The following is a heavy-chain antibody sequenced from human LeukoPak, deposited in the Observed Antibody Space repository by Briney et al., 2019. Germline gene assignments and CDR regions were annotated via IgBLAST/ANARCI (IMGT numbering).Heavy chain of an antibody. J-gene: IGHJ4*02. D-gene: IGHD1-1*01. Sequence: GGSLRLSCVASGFTFSSHAASWFRQAPGKGLEWVSTIGLGGTDTYYADSVRGRFTISKDSSKNTLQMNSLSAEDTAIYYCVKHSGTVYGNTDYWGQGVLVTVS. V-gene: IGHV3-23*01. CDR1: GFTFSSHA. CDR2: IGLGGTDT. CDR3: VKHSGTVYGNTDY.